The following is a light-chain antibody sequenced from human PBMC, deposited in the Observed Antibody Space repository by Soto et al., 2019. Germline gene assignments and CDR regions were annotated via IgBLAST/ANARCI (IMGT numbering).Light chain of an antibody. CDR2: EVS. V-gene: IGLV2-14*01. CDR1: SNDIGAYKY. CDR3: SSYTTGSTLYV. Sequence: QSPLTQPASVSGSPGQSITISCTGSSNDIGAYKYVSWYQQYPGKAPKLIIFEVSNRPSGVSNRFSGSKSGNTASLTIAGLQAEDEADYHCSSYTTGSTLYVFGGGTKLTVL. J-gene: IGLJ1*01.